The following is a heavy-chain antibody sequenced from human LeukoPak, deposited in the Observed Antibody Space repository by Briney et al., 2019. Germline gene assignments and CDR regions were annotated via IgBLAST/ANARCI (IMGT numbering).Heavy chain of an antibody. Sequence: GGSLRLSCAASGFTFNNYAMSWVRQTPGKGLNGVSTISGRGDGTYYADSVKGRFTISRDNSKNTLYLQMNSLRAEDTAVYYCATDKGYSYGFFGYWGQGTLVTVSS. CDR1: GFTFNNYA. V-gene: IGHV3-23*01. CDR2: ISGRGDGT. J-gene: IGHJ4*02. D-gene: IGHD5-18*01. CDR3: ATDKGYSYGFFGY.